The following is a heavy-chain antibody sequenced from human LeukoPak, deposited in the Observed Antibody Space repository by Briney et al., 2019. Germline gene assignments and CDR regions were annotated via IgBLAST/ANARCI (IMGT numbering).Heavy chain of an antibody. V-gene: IGHV3-73*01. CDR3: TGNYYGSGSYADFDY. CDR2: IRSTANGYAT. J-gene: IGHJ4*02. CDR1: EFTFSNAW. Sequence: GGSLRLSCAASEFTFSNAWMNWVRQASGKGLEWVGRIRSTANGYATAYAASVKGRFTISRDDSKNTAYLQMDSLKTEDTAVYYCTGNYYGSGSYADFDYWGQGTLVTVSS. D-gene: IGHD3-10*01.